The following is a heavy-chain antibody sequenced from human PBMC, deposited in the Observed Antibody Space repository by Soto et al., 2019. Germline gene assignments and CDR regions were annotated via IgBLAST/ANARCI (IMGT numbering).Heavy chain of an antibody. D-gene: IGHD3-3*01. CDR3: AKLSGYYDFWSGYYSFDY. Sequence: ESGGGLVQPGGSLRLSCAASGFTFSSYAMSWVRQAPGKGLEWVSAISGSGGSTYYADSVKGRFTISRDNSKNTLYLQMNSLRAEDTAVYYCAKLSGYYDFWSGYYSFDYWGQGTLVTVSS. J-gene: IGHJ4*02. CDR2: ISGSGGST. CDR1: GFTFSSYA. V-gene: IGHV3-23*01.